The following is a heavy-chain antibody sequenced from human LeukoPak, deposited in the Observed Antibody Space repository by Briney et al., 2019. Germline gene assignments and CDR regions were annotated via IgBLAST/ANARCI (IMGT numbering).Heavy chain of an antibody. Sequence: PGGSLRLSCEASGFTFSGSAMHWVRPASGKGLEWVGRIRSTTDTAYAASVKGRFTISRDDSKNTAYLQMNSLKTEDTAVYYCTRLRHSNRDYYYYYGMDVWGQGTTVAVSS. J-gene: IGHJ6*02. D-gene: IGHD2-2*01. CDR1: GFTFSGSA. CDR2: IRSTTDT. CDR3: TRLRHSNRDYYYYYGMDV. V-gene: IGHV3-73*01.